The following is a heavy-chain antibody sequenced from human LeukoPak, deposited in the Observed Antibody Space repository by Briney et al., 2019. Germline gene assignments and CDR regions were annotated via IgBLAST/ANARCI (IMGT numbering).Heavy chain of an antibody. V-gene: IGHV3-7*03. D-gene: IGHD6-19*01. CDR2: IKEDGSKK. J-gene: IGHJ6*02. CDR3: ARDPGRQYSSVADV. Sequence: PGGSLRLSCAASGVSFSSYWMNWVRRAPGKGLEWLANIKEDGSKKYYVDSVKGRFTISRDNAKNSLYLQMDSLRAEDTAVYYCARDPGRQYSSVADVWGQGTTVTVSS. CDR1: GVSFSSYW.